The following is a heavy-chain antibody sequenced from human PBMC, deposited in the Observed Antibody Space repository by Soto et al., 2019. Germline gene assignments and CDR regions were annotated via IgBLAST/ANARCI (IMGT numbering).Heavy chain of an antibody. V-gene: IGHV4-59*01. CDR2: FYYSGST. J-gene: IGHJ4*02. Sequence: QVQLQESGPGLVKPSETLSLTCTVSGGSISVYYWSWIRQPPGKGLEWIGYFYYSGSTNYNPSLKSRVTISADTSKNQFSLRLSSVTAADTAVYYCAKCGYSGYLDYWGQRTLVTVSS. CDR3: AKCGYSGYLDY. CDR1: GGSISVYY. D-gene: IGHD5-12*01.